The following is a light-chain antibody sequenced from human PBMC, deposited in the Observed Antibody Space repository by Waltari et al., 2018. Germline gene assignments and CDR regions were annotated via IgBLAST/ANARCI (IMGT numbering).Light chain of an antibody. J-gene: IGKJ4*01. V-gene: IGKV4-1*01. CDR3: QQHYSAPLT. CDR2: WAT. Sequence: DIVLTQSPDSLAVSLGERPTINCKSSQNILYSSNNKNYKNYLAWYQQKPGQPPKLLINWATTRESGVPDRFSGSGSGTDFTLTISSLQTEDVAVYYCQQHYSAPLTFGGGTKVEIK. CDR1: QNILYSSNNKNYKNY.